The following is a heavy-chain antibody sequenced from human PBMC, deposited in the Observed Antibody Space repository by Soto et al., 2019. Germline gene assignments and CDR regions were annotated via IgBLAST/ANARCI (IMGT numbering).Heavy chain of an antibody. Sequence: CLRLSCAAAGFTLSSYAMHWVGQTPGKGLEWVAVISYDGSNKYYADSVNGRFTISRDNSKNPLYLQMNSLRAEDTAVYYCARVRYPTYYYGMDVWGQGTTVTVPS. CDR1: GFTLSSYA. D-gene: IGHD1-26*01. CDR2: ISYDGSNK. CDR3: ARVRYPTYYYGMDV. V-gene: IGHV3-30-3*01. J-gene: IGHJ6*02.